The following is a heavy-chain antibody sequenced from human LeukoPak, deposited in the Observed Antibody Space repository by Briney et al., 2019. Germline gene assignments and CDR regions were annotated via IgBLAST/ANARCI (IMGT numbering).Heavy chain of an antibody. V-gene: IGHV4-34*01. CDR2: ISHSGST. D-gene: IGHD5-24*01. Sequence: SETLSLTCAVYGGSFSGYYWRWIRQPPGKGLEWIGEISHSGSTNYNPSLKSRVTISVVTSKNQFSLKLSSVTAADTAVYYCARGQGRDGYTNPHYYYYGMDVWGQGTTVTVSS. CDR1: GGSFSGYY. CDR3: ARGQGRDGYTNPHYYYYGMDV. J-gene: IGHJ6*02.